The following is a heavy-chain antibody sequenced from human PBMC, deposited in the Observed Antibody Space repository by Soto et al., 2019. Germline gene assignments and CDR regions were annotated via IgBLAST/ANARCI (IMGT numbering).Heavy chain of an antibody. D-gene: IGHD3-3*01. J-gene: IGHJ6*02. CDR1: GFTFSSYA. CDR2: ISGSGGTT. V-gene: IGHV3-23*01. Sequence: EVQLLEAGGGLVQPGGSLRLSCAASGFTFSSYAMSWVRQAPGKGLEWVSAISGSGGTTYYADSVKGRFTISRDNTKNPLYLQMNSLRAEDTAVYYCGNRSIGVVLGKYYYYGMDVWGQGTTVTVSS. CDR3: GNRSIGVVLGKYYYYGMDV.